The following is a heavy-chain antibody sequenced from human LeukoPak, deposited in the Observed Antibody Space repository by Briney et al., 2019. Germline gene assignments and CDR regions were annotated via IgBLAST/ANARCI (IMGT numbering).Heavy chain of an antibody. CDR1: GFTFSNHA. V-gene: IGHV3-30-3*01. Sequence: QPGGSLRLSCAASGFTFSNHAMNWVRQAPGKGLEWVTTISFDGTDKYYADAVKGRFTISRDNSKNTVYLQMNRLRVEDTALYYCVRSLDYWGQGTLVTVSS. J-gene: IGHJ4*02. CDR2: ISFDGTDK. CDR3: VRSLDY.